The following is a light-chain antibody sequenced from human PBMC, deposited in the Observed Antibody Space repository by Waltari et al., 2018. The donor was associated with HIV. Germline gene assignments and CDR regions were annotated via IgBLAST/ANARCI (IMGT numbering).Light chain of an antibody. CDR1: TSNIGKNA. CDR2: FDD. CDR3: AAWDDSLKGVV. Sequence: QSVLTQPPSVSAAPRQRVTISCSGTTSNIGKNAVNWYQQLPGKAPKLLIYFDDLVPSGGSDRFSGSRSGTSASLAVSGLQSEDEADYYCAAWDDSLKGVVFGGGTKLTVL. V-gene: IGLV1-36*01. J-gene: IGLJ2*01.